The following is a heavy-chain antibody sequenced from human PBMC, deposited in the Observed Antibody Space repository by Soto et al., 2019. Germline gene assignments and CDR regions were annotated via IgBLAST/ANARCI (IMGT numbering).Heavy chain of an antibody. CDR1: GYTFSTFG. V-gene: IGHV1-18*01. D-gene: IGHD3-22*01. CDR2: INAGNGNT. Sequence: ASVKVSCKTSGYTFSTFGISWVRQAPGQGLEWMGWINAGNGNTKYSQKFQGRVTITRDTSASTAYMELSSLRSEDTAVYYCAREEFYYYDSSGYYFWGQGT. CDR3: AREEFYYYDSSGYYF. J-gene: IGHJ4*02.